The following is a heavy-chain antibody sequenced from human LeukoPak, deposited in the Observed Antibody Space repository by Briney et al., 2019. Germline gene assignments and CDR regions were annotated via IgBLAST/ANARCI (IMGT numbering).Heavy chain of an antibody. CDR2: IYHSGST. V-gene: IGHV4-38-2*02. CDR1: GYSISSGYY. Sequence: SETLSLTCTVSGYSISSGYYWGWIRQPPGKGLEWIGSIYHSGSTYYNPSLKSRVTISVDTSKNQFSLKLSSVTAADTAVYYCARDLTGFEVYYGPLFDPWGQGTLVIVSS. J-gene: IGHJ5*02. D-gene: IGHD4-17*01. CDR3: ARDLTGFEVYYGPLFDP.